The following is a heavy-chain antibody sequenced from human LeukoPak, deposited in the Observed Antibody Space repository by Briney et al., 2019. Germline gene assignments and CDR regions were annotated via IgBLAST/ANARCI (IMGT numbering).Heavy chain of an antibody. CDR1: GFTFTTYG. D-gene: IGHD1-26*01. CDR3: ARAYSGSDY. V-gene: IGHV3-48*04. Sequence: PGGSLRLSCAASGFTFTTYGMHWVRQAPGKGLEWVSYTSSSGSTLYYADSVKGRFTISRDNAKNSLFLQMNSLRAEDTAVYYCARAYSGSDYWGQGTLVAVSS. CDR2: TSSSGSTL. J-gene: IGHJ4*02.